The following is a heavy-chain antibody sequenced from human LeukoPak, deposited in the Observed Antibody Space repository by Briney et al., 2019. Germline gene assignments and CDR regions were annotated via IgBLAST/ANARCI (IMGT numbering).Heavy chain of an antibody. CDR1: GFTFSSYG. CDR3: AKIPSTGYYFDY. J-gene: IGHJ4*02. CDR2: ISYDGSNK. D-gene: IGHD2-2*02. V-gene: IGHV3-30*18. Sequence: GGSLRLSCAASGFTFSSYGMHWVRQAPGKGLEWVAVISYDGSNKYYADSVKGRFTISRDNSKNTLYLQMNSLRAEDTAVYYRAKIPSTGYYFDYWGQGTLVTVSS.